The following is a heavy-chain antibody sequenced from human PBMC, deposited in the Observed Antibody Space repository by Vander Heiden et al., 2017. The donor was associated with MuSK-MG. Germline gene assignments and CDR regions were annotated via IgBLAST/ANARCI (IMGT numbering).Heavy chain of an antibody. V-gene: IGHV3-20*04. CDR3: AREGLPGWELLGVYDY. Sequence: EVQLVESGGGVVRPGGSLRLSCAASGFTFDDYGMSWARQAPGKGLEWVSGINWNGGSTGYADSVKGRVTISRDNAKNSLYLQMNSLRAEDTALYYCAREGLPGWELLGVYDYWGQGTLVTVSS. J-gene: IGHJ4*02. D-gene: IGHD1-26*01. CDR2: INWNGGST. CDR1: GFTFDDYG.